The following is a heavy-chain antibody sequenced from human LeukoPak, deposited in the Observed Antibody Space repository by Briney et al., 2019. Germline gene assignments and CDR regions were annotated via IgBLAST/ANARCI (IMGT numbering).Heavy chain of an antibody. Sequence: GASVKVSCKASGGTFTTYGISWVRQAPGQRLEWVGGIIPIFAATTYARNFQGRVTITADKSTTTAYMELSSLRSEDTAVYYCARISGYYDSSGYAYWGQGTLVTVSS. CDR1: GGTFTTYG. D-gene: IGHD3-22*01. CDR3: ARISGYYDSSGYAY. CDR2: IIPIFAAT. V-gene: IGHV1-69*06. J-gene: IGHJ4*02.